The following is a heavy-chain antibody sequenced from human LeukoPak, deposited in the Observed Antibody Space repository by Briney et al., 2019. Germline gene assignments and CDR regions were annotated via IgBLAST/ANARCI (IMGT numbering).Heavy chain of an antibody. V-gene: IGHV4-59*08. CDR1: GGSISSYY. J-gene: IGHJ6*03. CDR3: ARLADQISYYMDV. Sequence: SETLSLTCTVSGGSISSYYWSWIRQPPGKGLEWIGYIYYSGSTNYNPSLKSRVTISVDTSKNQFSLKLSSVTAADTAVYYCARLADQISYYMDVWGKGTTVTVSS. CDR2: IYYSGST.